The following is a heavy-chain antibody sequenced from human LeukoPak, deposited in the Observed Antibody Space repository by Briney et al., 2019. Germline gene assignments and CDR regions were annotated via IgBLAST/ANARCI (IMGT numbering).Heavy chain of an antibody. Sequence: ASVKVSCKASGYTFTSYGISWVRQAPGQGLEWMGWISAYNGNTNYAQKLQSRVTMTTDTSTSTAYMELRSLRSDDTAVYYCARGTITFGGVIVKFDYWGQGTLVTASS. CDR2: ISAYNGNT. CDR1: GYTFTSYG. J-gene: IGHJ4*02. V-gene: IGHV1-18*04. CDR3: ARGTITFGGVIVKFDY. D-gene: IGHD3-16*02.